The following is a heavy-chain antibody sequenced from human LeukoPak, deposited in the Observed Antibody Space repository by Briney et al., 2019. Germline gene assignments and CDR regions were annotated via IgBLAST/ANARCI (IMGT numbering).Heavy chain of an antibody. CDR2: INHSGST. V-gene: IGHV4-34*01. CDR1: GGSFSGYY. D-gene: IGHD5-18*01. CDR3: ARGRYSYGYRGYYFDY. J-gene: IGHJ4*02. Sequence: SETLSLTCAVYGGSFSGYYWSWIRQPPGKGLEWIGEINHSGSTNYNPPLKSRVTISVDTSKNQFSLKLSSVTAADTAVYYCARGRYSYGYRGYYFDYWGQGTLVTVSS.